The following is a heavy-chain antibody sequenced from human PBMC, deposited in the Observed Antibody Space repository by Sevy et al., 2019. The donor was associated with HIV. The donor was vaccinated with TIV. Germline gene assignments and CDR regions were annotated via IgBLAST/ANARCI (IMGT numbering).Heavy chain of an antibody. CDR2: IYYNGHI. CDR1: GGSITSLY. CDR3: AGENAWGRGYS. J-gene: IGHJ4*02. V-gene: IGHV4-59*08. D-gene: IGHD1-26*01. Sequence: SETLSLTCTVSGGSITSLYWNWIRQPPWKGLEWFANIYYNGHINYNPSLKSRVTLSLDTSKNQLSLRLSSVTAADTAMYYCAGENAWGRGYSWGQGTLVTVSS.